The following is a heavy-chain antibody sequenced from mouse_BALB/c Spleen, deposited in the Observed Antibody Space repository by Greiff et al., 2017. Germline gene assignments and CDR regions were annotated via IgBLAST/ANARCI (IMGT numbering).Heavy chain of an antibody. J-gene: IGHJ3*01. D-gene: IGHD1-2*01. V-gene: IGHV3-6*02. CDR3: ARGYYGTTY. Sequence: ESGPGLVKPSQSLSLTCSVTGYSITSGYYWNWIRQFPGNKLEWMGYISYDGSNNYNPSLKNRISITRDTSKNQFFLKLNSVTTEDTATYYCARGYYGTTYWGQGTLVTVSA. CDR2: ISYDGSN. CDR1: GYSITSGYY.